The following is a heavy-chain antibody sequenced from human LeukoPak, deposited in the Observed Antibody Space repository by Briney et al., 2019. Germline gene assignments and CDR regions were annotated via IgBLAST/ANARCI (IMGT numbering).Heavy chain of an antibody. V-gene: IGHV3-48*02. CDR2: ISSSSSTI. CDR1: GFTFSSYS. J-gene: IGHJ3*02. CDR3: ARGGHYYDSSGQNAFDI. Sequence: QPGGSLRLSCAASGFTFSSYSMNWVRQAPGKGLEWVSYISSSSSTIYYADSVKGRFTISRDNAKNSLYLQMNSLRDEDTAVYYCARGGHYYDSSGQNAFDIWGQGTMVTVSS. D-gene: IGHD3-22*01.